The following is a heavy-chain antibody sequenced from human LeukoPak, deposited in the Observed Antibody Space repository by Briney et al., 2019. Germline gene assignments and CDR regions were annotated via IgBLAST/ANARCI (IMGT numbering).Heavy chain of an antibody. CDR3: TRHKGSSWYDPGNWFDP. V-gene: IGHV3-73*01. Sequence: PGGSLRLSCAASGFTFSGSAMHWVRQASGKGLEWVGRIRSKANSYATAYAASVKGRFTISRDDSKNTAYLQMNSLKTEDTAVYYCTRHKGSSWYDPGNWFDPWGQGTLVTVSS. J-gene: IGHJ5*02. CDR1: GFTFSGSA. D-gene: IGHD6-13*01. CDR2: IRSKANSYAT.